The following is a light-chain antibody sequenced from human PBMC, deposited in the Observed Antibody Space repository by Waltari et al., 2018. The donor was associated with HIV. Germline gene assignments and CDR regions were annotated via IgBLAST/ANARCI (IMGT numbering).Light chain of an antibody. Sequence: QSALTQPRSVSGSPGQSVTISCTGTASDIANFDYVPWYQQYPGKAPKVIISEVFQRPSGVPDRFTASKSGITASLTISGLQDEDEADYYCCSYAGTYTYVFGSGTKVTVL. J-gene: IGLJ1*01. CDR2: EVF. CDR3: CSYAGTYTYV. CDR1: ASDIANFDY. V-gene: IGLV2-11*01.